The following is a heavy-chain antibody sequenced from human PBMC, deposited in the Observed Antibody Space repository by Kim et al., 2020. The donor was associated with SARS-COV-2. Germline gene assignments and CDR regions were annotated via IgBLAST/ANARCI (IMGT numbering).Heavy chain of an antibody. Sequence: KGRFTISRDDSKSIAYLQMNSLKTEDTAVYYCTRGGRYCSSTSCEGKADYWGQGTLVTVSS. D-gene: IGHD2-2*01. J-gene: IGHJ4*02. V-gene: IGHV3-49*02. CDR3: TRGGRYCSSTSCEGKADY.